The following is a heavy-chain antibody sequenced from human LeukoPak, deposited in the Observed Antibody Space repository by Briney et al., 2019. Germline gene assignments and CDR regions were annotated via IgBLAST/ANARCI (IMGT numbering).Heavy chain of an antibody. J-gene: IGHJ6*03. CDR1: GFTFSTYT. CDR2: FSGSGGST. CDR3: ARNYGSYYYYMDV. D-gene: IGHD3-16*01. Sequence: GGSLRLSCAASGFTFSTYTINWVRQAPGKGLECISGFSGSGGSTYYADSVKGWFTISRDNSKNTLYLQMNSLRAEDTAVYYCARNYGSYYYYMDVWGKGTTVTVSS. V-gene: IGHV3-23*01.